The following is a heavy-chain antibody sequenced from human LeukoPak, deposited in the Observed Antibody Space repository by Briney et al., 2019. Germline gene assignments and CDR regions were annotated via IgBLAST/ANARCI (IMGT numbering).Heavy chain of an antibody. V-gene: IGHV3-33*06. Sequence: GGSLRLSCAASGFTFSSYGMHWVRQAPGKGLEWVAVIWYDGSNKYYADSVKGRFTIPRDNSKNTLYLQMNSLRAEDTAVYYCAEDILTGFDAFDIWGQGTMVTVSS. J-gene: IGHJ3*02. CDR1: GFTFSSYG. CDR3: AEDILTGFDAFDI. CDR2: IWYDGSNK. D-gene: IGHD3-9*01.